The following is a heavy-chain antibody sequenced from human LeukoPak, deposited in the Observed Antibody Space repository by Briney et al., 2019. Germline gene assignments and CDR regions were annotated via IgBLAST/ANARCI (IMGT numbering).Heavy chain of an antibody. D-gene: IGHD3-10*01. V-gene: IGHV3-7*01. Sequence: GGSLRLSSVASAFSFGDRWMSWDRQAPGKGPEWLTNINPDGSGTYYVDSVKGRFTISRDNAKNSLYLQMNSLRAEDTAVYYCARDSAGFDYWGQGALVVVSS. CDR1: AFSFGDRW. CDR2: INPDGSGT. CDR3: ARDSAGFDY. J-gene: IGHJ4*02.